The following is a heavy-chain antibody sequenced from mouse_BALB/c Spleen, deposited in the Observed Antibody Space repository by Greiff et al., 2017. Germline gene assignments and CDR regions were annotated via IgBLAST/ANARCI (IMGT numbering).Heavy chain of an antibody. CDR3: TIYDGYPYWYFDV. D-gene: IGHD2-3*01. CDR2: IYPGNSDT. J-gene: IGHJ1*01. V-gene: IGHV1-5*01. CDR1: GYTFTSYW. Sequence: EVKLMESGTVLARPGASVKMSCKASGYTFTSYWMHWVKQRPGQGLEWIGAIYPGNSDTSYNQKFKGKAKLTAVTSTSTAYMKLSSLTNEDSAVYYCTIYDGYPYWYFDVWGAGTTVTVSS.